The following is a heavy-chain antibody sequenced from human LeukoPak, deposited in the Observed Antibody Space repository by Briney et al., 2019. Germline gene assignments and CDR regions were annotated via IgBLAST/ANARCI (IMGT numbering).Heavy chain of an antibody. CDR3: ERGVALLGLGGSFDY. J-gene: IGHJ4*02. CDR1: GFTFNTYT. D-gene: IGHD3-10*01. CDR2: ISNDGSNK. V-gene: IGHV3-30-3*01. Sequence: GGSLRLSCAASGFTFNTYTMHWVRQAPDRGLEWVAVISNDGSNKFYVDSVKGRFTISRDNSKNTLYLQMNSMRAEDTAVYYCERGVALLGLGGSFDYWGQGTLVTVSS.